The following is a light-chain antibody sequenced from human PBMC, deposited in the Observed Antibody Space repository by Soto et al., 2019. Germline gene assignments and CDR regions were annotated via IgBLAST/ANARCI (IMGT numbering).Light chain of an antibody. V-gene: IGKV3-11*01. CDR2: DAS. CDR1: QSISTS. J-gene: IGKJ3*01. Sequence: EIVLTQSPATLSLSPGERVTLSCRASQSISTSLAWYQHKPGQAPKVLIYDASNRATGVPDRFRGSGSGTDFSLTISKLQSVHAAVYLYHQRSTWPSFTFGPGTKVEI. CDR3: HQRSTWPSFT.